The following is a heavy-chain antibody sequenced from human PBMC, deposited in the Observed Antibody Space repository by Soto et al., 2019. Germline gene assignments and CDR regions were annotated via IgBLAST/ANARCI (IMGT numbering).Heavy chain of an antibody. V-gene: IGHV2-5*02. J-gene: IGHJ5*02. CDR1: GFSLSTNGAG. CDR2: IFWDDDK. D-gene: IGHD6-25*01. Sequence: QITLKESGPTLVKPTQTLTLTCTLSGFSLSTNGAGVGWIRQPPGKALEWLALIFWDDDKRYSPSLKSRLTITNDTSKNQVVLTMTNMDPVDTGTYYCAHTLRQRLAYNWFDPWGQGTLVTVSS. CDR3: AHTLRQRLAYNWFDP.